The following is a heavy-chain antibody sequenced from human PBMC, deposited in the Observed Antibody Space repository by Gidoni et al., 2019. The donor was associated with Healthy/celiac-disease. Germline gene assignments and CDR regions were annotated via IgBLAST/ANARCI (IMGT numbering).Heavy chain of an antibody. Sequence: GRFTISRDNAKNSLYLQMNSLRAEDTALYYCAKDKSDSPGYYGMDVWGQGTTVTVSS. V-gene: IGHV3-9*01. D-gene: IGHD2-15*01. CDR3: AKDKSDSPGYYGMDV. J-gene: IGHJ6*02.